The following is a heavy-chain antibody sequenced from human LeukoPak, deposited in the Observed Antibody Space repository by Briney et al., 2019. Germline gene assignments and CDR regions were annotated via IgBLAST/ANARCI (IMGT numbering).Heavy chain of an antibody. V-gene: IGHV3-48*01. CDR2: ISSSSSTI. D-gene: IGHD6-13*01. Sequence: PGGSLRLSCTAASGFTFSHLWMNWARQAPGKGLEWVSYISSSSSTIYYADSVKGRFTISRDNAKNSLYLQMNSLRAEDTAVYYCAREGRAAAGTSRYYYWGQGTLVTVSS. J-gene: IGHJ4*02. CDR3: AREGRAAAGTSRYYY. CDR1: GFTFSHLW.